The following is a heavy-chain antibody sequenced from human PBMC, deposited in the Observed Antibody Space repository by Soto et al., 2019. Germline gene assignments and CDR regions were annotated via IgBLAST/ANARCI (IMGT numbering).Heavy chain of an antibody. CDR2: IVVGSGNT. CDR1: GFTFTSSA. CDR3: ARGGSSDWQVALDI. V-gene: IGHV1-58*01. D-gene: IGHD6-19*01. J-gene: IGHJ3*02. Sequence: GASVKVSCKASGFTFTSSAVQWVRQARGQRLEWIGWIVVGSGNTNYAQKFQERVTISVDMSKNQFSLRLTSVTAADTAVYYCARGGSSDWQVALDIWGQGTMVTVSS.